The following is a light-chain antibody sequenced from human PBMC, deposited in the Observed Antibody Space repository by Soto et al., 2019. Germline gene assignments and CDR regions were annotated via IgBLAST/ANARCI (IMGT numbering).Light chain of an antibody. V-gene: IGKV3-15*01. J-gene: IGKJ2*01. CDR3: LQYSTWPPLYT. CDR2: DAS. CDR1: QSVSSY. Sequence: EIVMTQSPATLSVSLGERVTLSCRASQSVSSYFAWYQQKPGQAPRLLISDASTRATDIPDRFSGSGSGTDFALTSSSLQSTDLAVYYCLQYSTWPPLYTFGQGTKLEIK.